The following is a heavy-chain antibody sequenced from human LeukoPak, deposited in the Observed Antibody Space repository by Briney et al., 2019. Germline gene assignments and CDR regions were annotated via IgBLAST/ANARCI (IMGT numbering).Heavy chain of an antibody. CDR3: AKDTVLRYFDWLLSLDY. CDR2: ISYDGSNK. V-gene: IGHV3-30*18. CDR1: GFTFSSYG. D-gene: IGHD3-9*01. Sequence: GGSLRLSCAASGFTFSSYGMHWVRQAPGKGLEWVAVISYDGSNKYYADSVKGRFTISRDNSKNTLYLQMNSQRAEDTAVYYCAKDTVLRYFDWLLSLDYWGQGTLVTVSS. J-gene: IGHJ4*02.